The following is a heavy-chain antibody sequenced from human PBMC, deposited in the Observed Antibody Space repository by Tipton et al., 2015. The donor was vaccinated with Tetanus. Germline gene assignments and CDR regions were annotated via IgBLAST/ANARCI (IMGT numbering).Heavy chain of an antibody. CDR2: IIPMFGSA. V-gene: IGHV1-69*06. D-gene: IGHD3-3*01. CDR1: GGTLSSYA. CDR3: ARGRSKYDFWSGYYMDH. J-gene: IGHJ4*02. Sequence: QVQLVQSGAEVKKPGSSVKVSCKTSGGTLSSYAITWVRQAPGQGLEWMGGIIPMFGSANYAQKFQDRVTITADTSTSTVYMELSSLKSDDTATYYCARGRSKYDFWSGYYMDHWGQGTPVTVSS.